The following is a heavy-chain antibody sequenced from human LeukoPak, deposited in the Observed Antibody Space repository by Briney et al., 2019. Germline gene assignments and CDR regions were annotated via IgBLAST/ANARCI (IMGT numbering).Heavy chain of an antibody. Sequence: SETLSLTCTVSGGSISSYYWGWIRQPPGKGLEWIGSIYYSGSTYYNPSPKSRVTISVDTSKNQFSLKLSSVTAADTAVYYCARHSYGYYWVYWGQGTLVTVSS. J-gene: IGHJ4*02. CDR3: ARHSYGYYWVY. D-gene: IGHD3-3*01. V-gene: IGHV4-39*01. CDR2: IYYSGST. CDR1: GGSISSYY.